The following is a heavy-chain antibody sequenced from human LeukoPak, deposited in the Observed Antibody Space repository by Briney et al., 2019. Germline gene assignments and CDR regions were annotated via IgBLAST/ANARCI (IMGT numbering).Heavy chain of an antibody. V-gene: IGHV1-69*05. Sequence: ASVKVSCKASGDTFSSYAISWVRQAPGQGLEWMGGIIPIFGTENYAQKFQGRVTMTTDTSTSTAYMELRSLRSDDTAVYYCARTYGFGELLNGDYWGQGTLVTVSS. CDR1: GDTFSSYA. J-gene: IGHJ4*02. CDR2: IIPIFGTE. CDR3: ARTYGFGELLNGDY. D-gene: IGHD3-10*01.